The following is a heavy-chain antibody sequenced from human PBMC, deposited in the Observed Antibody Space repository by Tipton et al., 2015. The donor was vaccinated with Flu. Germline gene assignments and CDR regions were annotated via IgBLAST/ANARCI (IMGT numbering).Heavy chain of an antibody. CDR1: GFTFGDYA. J-gene: IGHJ4*02. CDR2: IGSKAYGGTT. V-gene: IGHV3-49*03. CDR3: TRDRDRALYYYDSSGYYSLDS. Sequence: SLRLSCTASGFTFGDYAMSWFRQAPGKGLEWVGFIGSKAYGGTTEYAASVKGRFTISRDDSKSIAYLQMNSLKTEDTAVYYCTRDRDRALYYYDSSGYYSLDSWGQGTLVTVSS. D-gene: IGHD3-22*01.